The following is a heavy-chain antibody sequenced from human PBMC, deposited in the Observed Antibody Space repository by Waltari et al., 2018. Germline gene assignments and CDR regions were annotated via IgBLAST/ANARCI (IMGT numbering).Heavy chain of an antibody. CDR1: GFTFSSYW. J-gene: IGHJ3*02. D-gene: IGHD3-9*01. CDR3: AREGRLRYFDWSKPDAFDI. CDR2: IKQDGSEK. V-gene: IGHV3-7*01. Sequence: EVQLVESGGGLVQPGGSLRLSCAASGFTFSSYWMSWVRQAPGKGLEWVANIKQDGSEKYYVDSVKGRFTISRDNAKNSLYLQMNSLRAEDTAVYYCAREGRLRYFDWSKPDAFDIWGQGTMVTVSS.